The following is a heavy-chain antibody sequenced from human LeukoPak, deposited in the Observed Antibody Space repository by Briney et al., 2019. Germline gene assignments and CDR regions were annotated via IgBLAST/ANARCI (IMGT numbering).Heavy chain of an antibody. J-gene: IGHJ3*02. Sequence: TPSETLSLTCTVSGVSISSYYWSWIRQPPGKGLEWIGYIYYSGSTNYNPSLKSRVTISVDTSKNQFSLKLSSVTAADTAVYYCARVAGIHIVVERRAFDIWGQGTMVTVSS. D-gene: IGHD2-21*01. CDR3: ARVAGIHIVVERRAFDI. CDR2: IYYSGST. V-gene: IGHV4-59*01. CDR1: GVSISSYY.